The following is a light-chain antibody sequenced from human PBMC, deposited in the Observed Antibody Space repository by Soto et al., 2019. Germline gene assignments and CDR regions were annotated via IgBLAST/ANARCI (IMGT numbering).Light chain of an antibody. CDR1: QSVSSSY. CDR2: GAS. Sequence: EIVMTQSPATLSVSPGERSTLSFRASQSVSSSYLAWYQQKPGQAPRLLIYGASSRATGIPDRFSGSGSGTEFILTISSVESEDFAIYYCQQHNDWPTFGQGTRLEI. CDR3: QQHNDWPT. V-gene: IGKV3D-15*01. J-gene: IGKJ5*01.